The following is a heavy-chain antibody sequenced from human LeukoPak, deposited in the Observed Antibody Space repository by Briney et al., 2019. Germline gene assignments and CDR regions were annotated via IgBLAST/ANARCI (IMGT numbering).Heavy chain of an antibody. J-gene: IGHJ6*03. D-gene: IGHD6-6*01. CDR2: IYYSGST. CDR3: AKRYSSSVGYYYYYMDV. CDR1: GGSISSSSYY. Sequence: PSETLSLTCTVSGGSISSSSYYWGWIRQPPGKGLEWIGSIYYSGSTYYNPSLKSRVTISVDTSKNQFSLKLSSVTAADTAVYYCAKRYSSSVGYYYYYMDVWGKGTTVTVS. V-gene: IGHV4-39*07.